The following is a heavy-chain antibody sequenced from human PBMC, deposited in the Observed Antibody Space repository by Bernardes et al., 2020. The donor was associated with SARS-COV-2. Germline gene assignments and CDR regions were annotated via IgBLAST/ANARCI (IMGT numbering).Heavy chain of an antibody. CDR3: ARVGTNIVVVPAATNYYYYMDV. CDR1: GYTFTGYY. J-gene: IGHJ6*03. D-gene: IGHD2-2*01. Sequence: ASVKVSCKASGYTFTGYYMHWVRQAPGQGLEWMGWINPNSGGTNYSQKFQGRVTMTRDTSISTAYMELSRLRSDDTAVYYCARVGTNIVVVPAATNYYYYMDVWGKGTTVTVSS. V-gene: IGHV1-2*02. CDR2: INPNSGGT.